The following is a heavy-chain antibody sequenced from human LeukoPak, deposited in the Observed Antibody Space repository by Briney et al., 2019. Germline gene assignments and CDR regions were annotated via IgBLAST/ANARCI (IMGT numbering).Heavy chain of an antibody. V-gene: IGHV3-48*03. Sequence: GGSLRLSCAASGFTFSSYEMNWVRQAPGKGLEWVSYINSSGSTIYYADSVKGRFTISRDNAKNSLYLQMNSLRAEDTAVYYCAELGITMIGGVWGKGTTATISS. CDR3: AELGITMIGGV. D-gene: IGHD3-10*02. J-gene: IGHJ6*04. CDR1: GFTFSSYE. CDR2: INSSGSTI.